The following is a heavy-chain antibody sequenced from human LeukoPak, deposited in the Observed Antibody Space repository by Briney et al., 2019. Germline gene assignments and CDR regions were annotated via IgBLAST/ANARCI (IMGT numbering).Heavy chain of an antibody. V-gene: IGHV3-23*01. CDR3: ARGSKGTYDY. Sequence: GGSLRLSCVASRFTFSNSVMTWVRQAPGKGLEWVSSIFGTGDYTYFANSVKGRFTISRDNSKNTLYLQMNSLRAGDTAIYYCARGSKGTYDYWGQGTLVTVSS. CDR1: RFTFSNSV. J-gene: IGHJ4*02. CDR2: IFGTGDYT.